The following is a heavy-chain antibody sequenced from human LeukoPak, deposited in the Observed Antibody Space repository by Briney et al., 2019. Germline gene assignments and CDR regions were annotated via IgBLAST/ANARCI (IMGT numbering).Heavy chain of an antibody. J-gene: IGHJ5*02. CDR2: INHSGST. Sequence: SETLSLTYAVYGGSFSGYYWSWIRQPPGKGLEWIGEINHSGSTNYNPSLKSRVTISVDTSKNQFSLKLSSVTAADTAVYYCATGVPAAMPYRSNWFDPWGQGTLVTVS. CDR3: ATGVPAAMPYRSNWFDP. D-gene: IGHD2-2*01. CDR1: GGSFSGYY. V-gene: IGHV4-34*01.